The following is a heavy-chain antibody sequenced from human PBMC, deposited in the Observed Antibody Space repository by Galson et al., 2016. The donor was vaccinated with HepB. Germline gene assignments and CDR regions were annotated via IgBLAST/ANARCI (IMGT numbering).Heavy chain of an antibody. V-gene: IGHV3-23*01. CDR1: GFTFSSYS. D-gene: IGHD3-10*01. CDR2: ISGSGGAT. Sequence: SLRLSCAASGFTFSSYSMSWVRQAPGKGLEWVSSISGSGGATYYPDSVKGRFTISRDNSKNTLYLQMNSLRAEDTAVYYCAKRERGDIDCWGQGTLLTVSS. CDR3: AKRERGDIDC. J-gene: IGHJ4*02.